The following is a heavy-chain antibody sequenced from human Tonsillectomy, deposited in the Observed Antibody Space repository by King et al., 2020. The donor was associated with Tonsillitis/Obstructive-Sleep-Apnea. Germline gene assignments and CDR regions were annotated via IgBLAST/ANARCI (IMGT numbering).Heavy chain of an antibody. Sequence: VQLQQGGAGLLKPSETLSLSCAVYGGSFSGHFWGCIRQPPGKGLGWIGEIIHTGSTNYNPSLKRRVTISVDTSNSQFSLKLNSVTAADTAVYYCARVGGSGYHFDYWGQGTLVIVSS. CDR1: GGSFSGHF. V-gene: IGHV4-34*12. J-gene: IGHJ4*02. D-gene: IGHD5-12*01. CDR2: IIHTGST. CDR3: ARVGGSGYHFDY.